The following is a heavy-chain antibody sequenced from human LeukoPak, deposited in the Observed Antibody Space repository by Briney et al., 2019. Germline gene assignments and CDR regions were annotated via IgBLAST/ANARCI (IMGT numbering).Heavy chain of an antibody. J-gene: IGHJ3*02. V-gene: IGHV3-23*01. CDR1: GFTFSSYG. CDR2: ISGSGGST. CDR3: MVIEAFDI. D-gene: IGHD3-22*01. Sequence: PGGSLRLSCAASGFTFSSYGMSWVRQAPGKGLGWVSAISGSGGSTYYADSVKGRFTISRDNSKNTLYLQMNSLRAEDTAVYYGMVIEAFDIWSQGTMVTVSS.